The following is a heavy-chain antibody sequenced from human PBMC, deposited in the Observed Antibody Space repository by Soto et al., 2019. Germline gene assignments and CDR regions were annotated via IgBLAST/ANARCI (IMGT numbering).Heavy chain of an antibody. CDR1: GFTLNNYY. Sequence: GGSXRLSCAASGFTLNNYYLSWVRQAPGKGLEWVGNIKGDGSDPHYVDSVKGRFTISRDNAENSIYLQMNSLKAEDTAMYYCERDPVTEEWGKGTMVNV. J-gene: IGHJ4*02. V-gene: IGHV3-7*03. CDR2: IKGDGSDP. CDR3: ERDPVTEE.